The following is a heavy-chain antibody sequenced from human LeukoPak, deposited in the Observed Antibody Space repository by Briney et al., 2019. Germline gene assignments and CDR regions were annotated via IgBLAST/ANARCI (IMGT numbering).Heavy chain of an antibody. J-gene: IGHJ4*02. Sequence: PGGSLRLSCAASGFTFSSYSMNWVRQAPGKGLEWVSSISTSSSYIYSADSVKGRFTISRDNSKNTLYLQMNSLRAEDTAMYYCAKDIQGSYWGQGTLVTVSS. V-gene: IGHV3-21*04. CDR3: AKDIQGSY. D-gene: IGHD2-21*01. CDR2: ISTSSSYI. CDR1: GFTFSSYS.